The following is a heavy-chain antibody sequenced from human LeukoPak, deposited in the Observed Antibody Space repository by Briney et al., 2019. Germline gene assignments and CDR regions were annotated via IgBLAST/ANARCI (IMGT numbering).Heavy chain of an antibody. D-gene: IGHD6-13*01. CDR1: GYTFSISA. CDR2: IVVASGNT. V-gene: IGHV1-58*02. J-gene: IGHJ4*02. CDR3: AAALYSSTWKDDY. Sequence: GASVKVSCKDSGYTFSISAMQWVRQARGQRLEWIGWIVVASGNTNYAQKFQERVTISRDMSTSTAYMELSSLRSEDTAVYYCAAALYSSTWKDDYWGQGTLVTVSS.